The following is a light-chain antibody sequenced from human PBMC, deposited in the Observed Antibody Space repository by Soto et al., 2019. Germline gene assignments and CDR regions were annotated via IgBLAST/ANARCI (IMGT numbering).Light chain of an antibody. V-gene: IGKV1-5*01. CDR3: QQYGSSGT. CDR2: AAS. J-gene: IGKJ1*01. Sequence: DIQITQSPSTLPASVGDRVTITCRASQSISTWLAWYQQKPGKAPKLLIYAASSLQSGVPSRFSGSGSGTDFTLTISRLEPEDFAVYYCQQYGSSGTFGQGTKVDIK. CDR1: QSISTW.